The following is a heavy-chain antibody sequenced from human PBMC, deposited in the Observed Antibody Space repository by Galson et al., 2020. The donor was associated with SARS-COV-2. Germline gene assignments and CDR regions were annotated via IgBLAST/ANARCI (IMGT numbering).Heavy chain of an antibody. CDR1: GFIFSDYA. V-gene: IGHV3-23*01. CDR2: ITKNAGNT. D-gene: IGHD6-6*01. CDR3: AKDQGMQVSNWYFDL. Sequence: GGSLRLSCAASGFIFSDYAMSWVRQAPGMGLEWVSTITKNAGNTYYADSVKGRFTISRDNSRNTLFLQVNTLRAEDTAVYYCAKDQGMQVSNWYFDLWGRGTLLTVSS. J-gene: IGHJ2*01.